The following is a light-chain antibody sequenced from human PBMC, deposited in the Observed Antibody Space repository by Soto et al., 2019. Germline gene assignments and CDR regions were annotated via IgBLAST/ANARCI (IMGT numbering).Light chain of an antibody. J-gene: IGLJ6*01. CDR3: CSYAGSYIFV. V-gene: IGLV2-11*01. CDR1: DYDVGAYDY. Sequence: QSALTQPRSVSGSPGQSVTISCTGSDYDVGAYDYVSWYQQHPGKAPKLMIYDVSKRPSGVPHRFSGSKSGNTASLTVSGLQAEDEADYHCCSYAGSYIFVFGSGTKLTVL. CDR2: DVS.